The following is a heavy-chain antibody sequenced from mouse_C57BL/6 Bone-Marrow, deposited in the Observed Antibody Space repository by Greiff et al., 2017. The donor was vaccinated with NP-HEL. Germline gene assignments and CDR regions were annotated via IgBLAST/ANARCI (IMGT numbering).Heavy chain of an antibody. CDR1: GFTFSDYG. CDR3: ARGTGRYYFDY. V-gene: IGHV5-17*01. Sequence: EVQGVESGGGLVKPGGSLKLSCAASGFTFSDYGKHWVRQAPEKGLEWVAYISSGSSTIYYADTVKGRFTISRDNAKNTLFLQMTSLRSEDTAMYYCARGTGRYYFDYWGQGTTLTVSS. J-gene: IGHJ2*01. D-gene: IGHD4-1*01. CDR2: ISSGSSTI.